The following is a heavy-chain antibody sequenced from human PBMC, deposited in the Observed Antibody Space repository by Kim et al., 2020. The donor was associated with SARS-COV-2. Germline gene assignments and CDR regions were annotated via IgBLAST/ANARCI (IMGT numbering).Heavy chain of an antibody. CDR3: VRHGLNTAMDR. Sequence: GGSLRLSCEVSGFTFSTYWMTWVRQAPGKGLEWVANIKQDGNVKHAVDSVKSRFTISSDNARNILHLIMNSLRDDDAALYYSVRHGLNTAMDRWGQGSLV. CDR2: IKQDGNVK. V-gene: IGHV3-7*03. D-gene: IGHD2-21*02. CDR1: GFTFSTYW. J-gene: IGHJ5*02.